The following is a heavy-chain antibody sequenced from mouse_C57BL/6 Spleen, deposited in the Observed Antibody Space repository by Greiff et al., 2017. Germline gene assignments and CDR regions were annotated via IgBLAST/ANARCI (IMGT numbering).Heavy chain of an antibody. CDR2: IYPGSGST. V-gene: IGHV1-55*01. Sequence: VQLQQSGAELVKPGASVKMSCKASGYTFTSYWITWVKQRPGQGLEWIGDIYPGSGSTNYNEKFKSKATLTVDTSSSTAYMQLSSLTSEDSAVYYCAIGTAQATLYFDYWGQGTTLTVSS. D-gene: IGHD3-2*02. CDR3: AIGTAQATLYFDY. CDR1: GYTFTSYW. J-gene: IGHJ2*01.